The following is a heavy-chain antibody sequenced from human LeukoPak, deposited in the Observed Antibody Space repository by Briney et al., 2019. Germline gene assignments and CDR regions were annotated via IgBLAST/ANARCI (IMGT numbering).Heavy chain of an antibody. V-gene: IGHV3-23*01. D-gene: IGHD3-22*01. Sequence: GGSLRLSCAASGFTFSSYGMSWVCQAPGKGLEWVSAISGSGGSTYYADSMKGRFTISRDNSKNTLYLQMNSLRAEDTAVYYCAKDSGITMIVETFDYWGQGTLVTVSS. J-gene: IGHJ4*02. CDR3: AKDSGITMIVETFDY. CDR1: GFTFSSYG. CDR2: ISGSGGST.